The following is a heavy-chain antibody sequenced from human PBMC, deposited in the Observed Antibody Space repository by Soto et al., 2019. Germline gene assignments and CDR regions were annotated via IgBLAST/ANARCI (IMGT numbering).Heavy chain of an antibody. CDR2: ISSSSSYI. D-gene: IGHD3-3*01. CDR1: GFTFSSYS. Sequence: GGSLRLSCAASGFTFSSYSMNCVRQAPGKGLEWVSSISSSSSYIYYADSVKGRFTISRDNAKNSLYLQMNSLRVKDTAVYHCATELRFLSDTEDYVMDVWGQRTTVTASS. V-gene: IGHV3-21*01. CDR3: ATELRFLSDTEDYVMDV. J-gene: IGHJ6*01.